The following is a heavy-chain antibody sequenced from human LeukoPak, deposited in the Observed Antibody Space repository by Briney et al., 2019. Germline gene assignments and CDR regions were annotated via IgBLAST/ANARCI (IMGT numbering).Heavy chain of an antibody. V-gene: IGHV3-30*03. CDR3: TYDSSGNDAFDI. CDR2: ISYDGSNK. Sequence: GGSLRLSCAASGFTFSSYGMNWVRQAPGKGLEWVAVISYDGSNKYYADSVKGRFTISRDNSKNTLYLQMNSLRAEDTAVYYSTYDSSGNDAFDIWGQGTMVTVSS. J-gene: IGHJ3*02. D-gene: IGHD3-22*01. CDR1: GFTFSSYG.